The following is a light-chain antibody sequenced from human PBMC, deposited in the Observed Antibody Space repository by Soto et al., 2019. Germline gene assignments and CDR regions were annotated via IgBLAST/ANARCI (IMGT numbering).Light chain of an antibody. J-gene: IGLJ1*01. CDR2: EVT. Sequence: QSVLTQPASVSGSTGQSITISCTGTSNDVGGYNLVSWYQQHPGKAPKLIIYEVTKRPSGVSNRFSGSKSGNTASLTISGLQAEDEADYSCFSYAGNSGVLGTGTKVTVL. CDR3: FSYAGNSGV. V-gene: IGLV2-23*02. CDR1: SNDVGGYNL.